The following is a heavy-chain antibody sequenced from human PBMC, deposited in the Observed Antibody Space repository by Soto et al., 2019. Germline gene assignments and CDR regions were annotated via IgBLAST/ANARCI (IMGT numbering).Heavy chain of an antibody. D-gene: IGHD4-4*01. CDR3: AGDPDSHYNDSHASSYP. V-gene: IGHV1-69*04. CDR2: IIPIIGII. CDR1: GGTFSTYT. Sequence: SVTVSCKASGGTFSTYTITWVRQAPGQGLEWMGRIIPIIGIINYAQKFQGRVTISADKFTGTAYMELTGLRSDDTAVYYCAGDPDSHYNDSHASSYPWGQGTLVTVSS. J-gene: IGHJ5*02.